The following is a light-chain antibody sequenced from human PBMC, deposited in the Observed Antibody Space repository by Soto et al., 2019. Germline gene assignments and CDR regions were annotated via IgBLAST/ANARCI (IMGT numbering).Light chain of an antibody. J-gene: IGLJ3*02. V-gene: IGLV2-14*01. CDR2: EVS. CDR3: SSYTISSTWV. CDR1: SSDVGVYNY. Sequence: QSALTQPASVSGSPGQSITISCTGTSSDVGVYNYVSWYQQHPGKAPKLMIYEVSNRPSGVSDRFSGSRSGNTASLTISGLQAEDESDYYCSSYTISSTWVFGGGTKLTVL.